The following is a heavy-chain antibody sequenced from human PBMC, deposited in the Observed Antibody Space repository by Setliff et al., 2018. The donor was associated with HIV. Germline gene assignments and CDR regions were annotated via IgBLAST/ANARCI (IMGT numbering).Heavy chain of an antibody. J-gene: IGHJ4*02. CDR3: ARAVQLGYFDY. D-gene: IGHD6-6*01. CDR2: INHGGDT. V-gene: IGHV4-39*07. Sequence: SETLSLTCSVSGDSISDTTYYWTWIRQPPQKGLEWIGEINHGGDTNYNPSLKSRVTISVDTSKNQFSLKLSSVTAADTAVYYCARAVQLGYFDYWGQGTLVTVSS. CDR1: GDSISDTTYY.